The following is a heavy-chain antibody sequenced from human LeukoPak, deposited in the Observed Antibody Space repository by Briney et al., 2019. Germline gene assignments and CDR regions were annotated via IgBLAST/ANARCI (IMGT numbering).Heavy chain of an antibody. Sequence: SETLSLTCIVSGGSISNYCWNWIRQPPGKGLEWIGYIYYSGSTNYNPSLKNRVTISLDTSKNQFSLKLTSVTAADTAVYYCARHQWVPAFDIWGQGTMVTVSS. D-gene: IGHD1-26*01. CDR2: IYYSGST. J-gene: IGHJ3*02. CDR1: GGSISNYC. CDR3: ARHQWVPAFDI. V-gene: IGHV4-59*01.